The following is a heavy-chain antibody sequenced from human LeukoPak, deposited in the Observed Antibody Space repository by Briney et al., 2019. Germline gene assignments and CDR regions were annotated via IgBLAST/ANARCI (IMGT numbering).Heavy chain of an antibody. CDR3: ARRDQNNWFDP. D-gene: IGHD2-2*01. CDR1: GGSISSSSFY. Sequence: SETLSLTCTVSGGSISSSSFYWGWIRQPPGKGLEWIGIIHYTGSTYYNPSLKSRVTISVDTSKNQFSLKLSSVTAADTAVYYCARRDQNNWFDPWGQGTLVTVSS. CDR2: IHYTGST. V-gene: IGHV4-39*01. J-gene: IGHJ5*02.